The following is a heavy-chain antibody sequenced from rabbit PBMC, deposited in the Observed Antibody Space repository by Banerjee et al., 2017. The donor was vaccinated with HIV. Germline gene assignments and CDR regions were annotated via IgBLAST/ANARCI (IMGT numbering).Heavy chain of an antibody. V-gene: IGHV1S47*01. CDR3: ARDPYGGYDGYGYALNL. Sequence: QEQLVESGGGLVQPEGSLTLTCKASGFDFSSNVMCWVRQAPGKGPEWIACIDNGDGSTYYANWVNGRFTISRSTSLNTVTLQMTSLTAADTATYFCARDPYGGYDGYGYALNLWGPGTLVTVS. CDR2: IDNGDGST. D-gene: IGHD6-1*01. CDR1: GFDFSSNV. J-gene: IGHJ4*01.